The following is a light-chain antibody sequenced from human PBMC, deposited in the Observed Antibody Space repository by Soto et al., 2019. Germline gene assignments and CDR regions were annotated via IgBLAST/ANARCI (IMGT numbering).Light chain of an antibody. CDR2: DAS. Sequence: AIQLTQSPSYMAASVGDRVTLTRRASQSISSYLNWYQQKPGKAPKLLIYDASSLESGVPSRFSGSGSGTEFTLTISSLQPDEFATYYCKQYNSYLWTFGQGTKVDIK. J-gene: IGKJ1*01. V-gene: IGKV1-13*02. CDR1: QSISSY. CDR3: KQYNSYLWT.